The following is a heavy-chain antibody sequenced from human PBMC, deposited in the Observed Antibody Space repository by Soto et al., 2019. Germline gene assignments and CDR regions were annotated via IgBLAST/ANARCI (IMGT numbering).Heavy chain of an antibody. CDR3: ARDDRYYDSSGYWNY. CDR1: GFTFSSYW. D-gene: IGHD3-22*01. Sequence: GGSVRLSCAASGFTFSSYWMSWVRQAPGKGLEWVANIKQDGSEKYYVDSVKGRFTISRDNAKNSLYLQMNSLRAEDTAVYYCARDDRYYDSSGYWNYWGQGTLVTVSS. J-gene: IGHJ4*02. CDR2: IKQDGSEK. V-gene: IGHV3-7*03.